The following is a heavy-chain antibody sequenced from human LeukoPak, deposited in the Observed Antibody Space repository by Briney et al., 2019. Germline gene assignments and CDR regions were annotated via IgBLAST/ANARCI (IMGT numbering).Heavy chain of an antibody. D-gene: IGHD4-23*01. J-gene: IGHJ4*02. V-gene: IGHV3-23*01. CDR1: GFTYNNYV. CDR2: FTDSSTST. CDR3: AKRDLGW. Sequence: PGGSLRLSCAASGFTYNNYVRNWVRQAPAKGLEWVSAFTDSSTSTYYADSVKGRFTISRHNSKNTLYLQENSLRAEDTAVYYCAKRDLGWWGQGTLVTVSS.